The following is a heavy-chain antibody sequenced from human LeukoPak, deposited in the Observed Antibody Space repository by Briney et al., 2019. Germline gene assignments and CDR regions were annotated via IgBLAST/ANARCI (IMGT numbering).Heavy chain of an antibody. CDR3: ARDHWEYNWNPPYFDY. J-gene: IGHJ4*02. Sequence: NPSETLSLTCAVYGGSFSGYYWSWIRQPPGKGLEWIGEINHSGSTNYNPSLKSRVTISVDTSKNQFSLKLSSVTAADTAVYYCARDHWEYNWNPPYFDYWGQGTLVTVSS. CDR2: INHSGST. D-gene: IGHD1-20*01. V-gene: IGHV4-34*01. CDR1: GGSFSGYY.